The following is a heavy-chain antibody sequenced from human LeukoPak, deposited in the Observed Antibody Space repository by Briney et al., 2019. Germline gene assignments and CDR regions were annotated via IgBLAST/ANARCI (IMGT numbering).Heavy chain of an antibody. Sequence: GGSLTLSCAASGFTFAGYAMNWVRQAPGKGLDWVSAVSRSGGSTYYADSVKGRFTISRDNSKNTLYLQMNSLRAEDTALYYCAKVNDGAYTYFDYWGQGTLVTVSS. D-gene: IGHD3-16*01. J-gene: IGHJ4*02. CDR3: AKVNDGAYTYFDY. V-gene: IGHV3-23*01. CDR2: VSRSGGST. CDR1: GFTFAGYA.